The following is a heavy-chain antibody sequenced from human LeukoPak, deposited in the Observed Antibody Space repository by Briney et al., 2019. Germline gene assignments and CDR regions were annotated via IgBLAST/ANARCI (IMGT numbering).Heavy chain of an antibody. CDR3: ARGRVVKFGELPYNWFDP. CDR1: GYTFTSYG. CDR2: ISAYNGNT. D-gene: IGHD3-10*01. V-gene: IGHV1-18*01. J-gene: IGHJ5*02. Sequence: GASVKVSCKASGYTFTSYGISWVRQAPGQGLEWMGWISAYNGNTNYAQKLQGRVTMTRDTSISTAYMELTSLRSEDTAIYFCARGRVVKFGELPYNWFDPWGQGTLVTVSS.